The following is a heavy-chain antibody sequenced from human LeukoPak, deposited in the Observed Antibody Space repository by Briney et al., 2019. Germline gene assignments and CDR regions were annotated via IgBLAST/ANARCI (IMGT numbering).Heavy chain of an antibody. J-gene: IGHJ4*02. CDR3: ARHVFGDFPVLFDY. V-gene: IGHV4-39*01. CDR1: GGSISSSSYY. D-gene: IGHD3-10*02. CDR2: IYYSGST. Sequence: PSETLSLTCTVSGGSISSSSYYWGWIRQPPGKGLEWIGSIYYSGSTYYNPSLKSRVTIYVDTSKNQFSLKLSSVTAADTAVYYCARHVFGDFPVLFDYWGQGTLVTVSS.